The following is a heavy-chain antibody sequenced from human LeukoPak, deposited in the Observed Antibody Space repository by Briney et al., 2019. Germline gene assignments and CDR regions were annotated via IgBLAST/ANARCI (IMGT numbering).Heavy chain of an antibody. Sequence: TGGSPRPSCAASGFTFDDYGMSWVRQAPGKGLEWVSGINWNGGSTGYADSVKGRFTISRDNAKNSLYLQMNSLRAEDTALYYCARDKRTETMVRGVITAKGYYFDYWGQGTLVTVSS. CDR1: GFTFDDYG. CDR2: INWNGGST. V-gene: IGHV3-20*04. J-gene: IGHJ4*02. D-gene: IGHD3-10*01. CDR3: ARDKRTETMVRGVITAKGYYFDY.